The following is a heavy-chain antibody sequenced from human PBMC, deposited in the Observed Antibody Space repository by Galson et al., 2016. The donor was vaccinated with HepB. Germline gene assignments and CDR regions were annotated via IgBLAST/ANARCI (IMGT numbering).Heavy chain of an antibody. CDR2: VYKSGTT. V-gene: IGHV4-4*02. Sequence: ATLSLTCAVSGASLSSDSWWTWVRQSPGQGLEWIGEVYKSGTTNYNPFLKSRVTTEVKPPRNQFSLKLTAVTAADTAVYYCARDGAHCTATNCERGWLGPWGQGILVIVSS. CDR1: GASLSSDSW. CDR3: ARDGAHCTATNCERGWLGP. J-gene: IGHJ5*02. D-gene: IGHD2-21*01.